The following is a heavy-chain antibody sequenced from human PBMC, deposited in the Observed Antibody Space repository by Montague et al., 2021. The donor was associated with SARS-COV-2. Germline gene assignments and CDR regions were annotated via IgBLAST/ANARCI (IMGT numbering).Heavy chain of an antibody. D-gene: IGHD3-22*01. J-gene: IGHJ6*02. CDR2: IQTSGTS. CDR1: GDSMTSGSHF. Sequence: TLSLTCTVSGDSMTSGSHFWTRIRQPAGKGLEWIGHIQTSGTSNYSPSLRDRITLSIDTSRNQFSLELRSVTAADTAVYYCARDRPESWRISPGLAGLFATVVHSASGMDVWGRGTTVIVS. CDR3: ARDRPESWRISPGLAGLFATVVHSASGMDV. V-gene: IGHV4-61*09.